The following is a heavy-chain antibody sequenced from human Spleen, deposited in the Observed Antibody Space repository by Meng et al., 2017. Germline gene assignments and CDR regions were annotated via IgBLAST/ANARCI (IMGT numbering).Heavy chain of an antibody. V-gene: IGHV4-34*01. CDR3: ARGRNDYVWGSYRYLRPLNDY. Sequence: QVQLRQWGAGLLKPSETLSPPCVVSGGSFSDYYWSWIRQPPGKGLEWIGEINHSGSTNYNPSLESRATISVDTSKNQFSLKLSSVTAADTAVYYCARGRNDYVWGSYRYLRPLNDYWGQGTLVTVSS. CDR1: GGSFSDYY. D-gene: IGHD3-16*02. CDR2: INHSGST. J-gene: IGHJ4*02.